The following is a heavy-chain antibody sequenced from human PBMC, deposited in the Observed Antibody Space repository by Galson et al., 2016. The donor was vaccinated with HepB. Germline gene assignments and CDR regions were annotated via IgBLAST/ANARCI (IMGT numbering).Heavy chain of an antibody. CDR3: AASSGWWRRDS. CDR2: AHSSGTS. J-gene: IGHJ4*02. D-gene: IGHD6-19*01. CDR1: GDSISNVGRH. Sequence: SETLSLTCTVSGDSISNVGRHWGWFRQSPGMGLEYIGSAHSSGTSYYNPSLKSRVTIALDKSNNQFSVKITSMTAADTAVYYCAASSGWWRRDSWGQEVLVTVSS. V-gene: IGHV4-39*07.